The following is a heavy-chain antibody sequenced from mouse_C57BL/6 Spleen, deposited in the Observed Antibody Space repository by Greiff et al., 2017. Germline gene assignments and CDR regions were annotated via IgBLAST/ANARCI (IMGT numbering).Heavy chain of an antibody. Sequence: VQLQQSGAELAKPGASVKLSCKASGYTFTSYWMHWVKQRPGQGLEWIGYINPSSGYTKYNQKFQDKSTLTADKSSSTAYMQLSSLTYEDSAVYYCARSYYGSSYEAMDYWGQGTSVTVSS. V-gene: IGHV1-7*01. D-gene: IGHD1-1*01. CDR3: ARSYYGSSYEAMDY. CDR2: INPSSGYT. J-gene: IGHJ4*01. CDR1: GYTFTSYW.